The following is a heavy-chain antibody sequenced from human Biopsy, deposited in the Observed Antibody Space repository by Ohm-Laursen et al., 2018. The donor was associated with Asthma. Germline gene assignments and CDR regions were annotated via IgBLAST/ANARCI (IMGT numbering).Heavy chain of an antibody. V-gene: IGHV1-3*01. CDR2: INAGNGNT. Sequence: ASVKVSCKASGHTFINYAIHWVRQAPGQRLEWMGWINAGNGNTKYSQKVQGRVTITRDTSASTAYMDLSSLSSEDTALYYCARGPEYVRSSGALDYWGQGTLVTVSS. CDR3: ARGPEYVRSSGALDY. CDR1: GHTFINYA. J-gene: IGHJ4*02. D-gene: IGHD2-2*01.